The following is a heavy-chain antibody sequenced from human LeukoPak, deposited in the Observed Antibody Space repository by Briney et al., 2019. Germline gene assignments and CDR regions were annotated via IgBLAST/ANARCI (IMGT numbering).Heavy chain of an antibody. CDR2: ISAYNGNT. CDR3: ARVNSPTVGGYGIFQH. D-gene: IGHD4-23*01. Sequence: ASVKVSCKASGYTFTSYGISWVRQAPGQGLEWMGWISAYNGNTNYAQKLQGRVTMTTDTSTSTAYMELRSLRSDDTAVYYCARVNSPTVGGYGIFQHWGQGTLVTVSS. J-gene: IGHJ1*01. CDR1: GYTFTSYG. V-gene: IGHV1-18*01.